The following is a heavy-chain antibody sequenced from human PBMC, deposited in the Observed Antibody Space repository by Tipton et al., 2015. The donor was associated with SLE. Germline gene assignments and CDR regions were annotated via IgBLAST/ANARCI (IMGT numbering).Heavy chain of an antibody. CDR1: GGSISSYY. CDR3: ARAGYYYGSGSYQRYYYYYMDV. D-gene: IGHD3-10*01. Sequence: TLSLTCTVSGGSISSYYWSWIRQPPGKGLEWIGYIYTSGSTNYNPSLKSRVTISVDTSKNQFSLKLGSVTAADTAVYYCARAGYYYGSGSYQRYYYYYMDVWGKGTTVTVSS. V-gene: IGHV4-4*08. J-gene: IGHJ6*03. CDR2: IYTSGST.